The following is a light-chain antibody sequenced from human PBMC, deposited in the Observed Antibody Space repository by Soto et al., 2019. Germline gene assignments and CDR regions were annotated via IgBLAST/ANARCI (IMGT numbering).Light chain of an antibody. CDR3: QTWGTGTWV. J-gene: IGLJ3*02. CDR2: LNSDGSH. V-gene: IGLV4-69*01. CDR1: SGHSTYA. Sequence: QLVLTQSPSASASLGDSVKLTCTLSSGHSTYAIAWHQQQPEKGPRYLMKLNSDGSHSKGDGIPDHFSGSSSGAERYLTISSLQSEDEADYYCQTWGTGTWVFGGGTKL.